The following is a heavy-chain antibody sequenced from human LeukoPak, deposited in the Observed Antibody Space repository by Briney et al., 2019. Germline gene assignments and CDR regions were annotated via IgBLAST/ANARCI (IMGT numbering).Heavy chain of an antibody. CDR1: GFTFSSYA. Sequence: RASLRLSCAASGFTFSSYAMSWVRQAPGKGLEWVSAISGSGGSTYYADSVKGRFTLSRDNSKNTLYLQMNSLRAEDTAVYYCARGDYDYVWGSYRSPYYFDYWGQGTLVTVSS. J-gene: IGHJ4*02. CDR2: ISGSGGST. V-gene: IGHV3-23*01. CDR3: ARGDYDYVWGSYRSPYYFDY. D-gene: IGHD3-16*02.